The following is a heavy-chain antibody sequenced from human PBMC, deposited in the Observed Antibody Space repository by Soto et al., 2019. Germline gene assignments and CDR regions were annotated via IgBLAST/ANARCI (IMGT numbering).Heavy chain of an antibody. D-gene: IGHD3-22*01. CDR3: ARALDYYNSTGYYYDWYFDL. V-gene: IGHV1-18*01. CDR1: GYTFTNYA. J-gene: IGHJ2*01. CDR2: ISAYNGNT. Sequence: QLQLVQSGAEVKKPGASVKVSCKTSGYTFTNYAISWVRQAPGQGLEWMGWISAYNGNTWYAEKVQGRLTMTTDTSTGTGYMGLRSLRSDDTAVYFCARALDYYNSTGYYYDWYFDLWGRGTQVTVSS.